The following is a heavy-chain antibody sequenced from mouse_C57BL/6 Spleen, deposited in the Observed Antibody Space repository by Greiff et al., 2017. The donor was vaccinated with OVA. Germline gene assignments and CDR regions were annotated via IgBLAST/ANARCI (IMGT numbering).Heavy chain of an antibody. CDR3: ARDYDYEDYFDY. J-gene: IGHJ2*01. V-gene: IGHV5-17*01. Sequence: EVKLMESGGGLVKPGGSLKLSCAASGFTFSDYGMHWVRQAPEKGLEWVAYISSGSSTIYYADTVKGRFTISRDNAKNTLFLQMTSLRSEDTAMYYCARDYDYEDYFDYWGQGTTLTVSS. D-gene: IGHD2-4*01. CDR1: GFTFSDYG. CDR2: ISSGSSTI.